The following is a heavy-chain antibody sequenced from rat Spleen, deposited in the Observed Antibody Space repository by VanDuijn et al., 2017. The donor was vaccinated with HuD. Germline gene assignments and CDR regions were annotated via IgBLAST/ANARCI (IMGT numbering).Heavy chain of an antibody. J-gene: IGHJ2*01. CDR1: GFTFNNYW. V-gene: IGHV5-31*01. CDR2: ITHIGATS. CDR3: SKGMGLTN. D-gene: IGHD1-9*01. Sequence: EVQLVESGGGLVQPGGSLKLSCVASGFTFNNYWMTWIRQAPGKGLEWVATITHIGATSYYPDSVKGRFTISRDNAENTVYLQINSLRSEDTATYYCSKGMGLTNWGQGVMVTVSS.